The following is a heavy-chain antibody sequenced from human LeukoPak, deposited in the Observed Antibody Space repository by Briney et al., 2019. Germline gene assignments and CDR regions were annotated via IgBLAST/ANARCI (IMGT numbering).Heavy chain of an antibody. J-gene: IGHJ5*02. CDR1: GGSFSGYY. CDR2: INHSGST. V-gene: IGHV4-34*01. D-gene: IGHD2-2*01. Sequence: PSETLSLTCAVYGGSFSGYYWSWIRQPPGKGLEWIGEINHSGSTNYNPSLKSRVTISVDTSKNQFSLKLSSVTAADMAVYYCARGPLCGIVVVPAPFDPWGQGTLVTVSS. CDR3: ARGPLCGIVVVPAPFDP.